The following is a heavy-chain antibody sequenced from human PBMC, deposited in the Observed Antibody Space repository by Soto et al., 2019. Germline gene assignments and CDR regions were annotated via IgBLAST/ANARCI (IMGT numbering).Heavy chain of an antibody. CDR3: ARANGYAEH. Sequence: QVQLQESGPGLVKPSETLSLTCTVSGGSINNHCWSWIRQPPGKGLEWLGYVDYKGITNYNPSLESRVTMSVETSKNQVSLNLTSLTAADTATYYCARANGYAEHWCQGIPVSVSS. J-gene: IGHJ1*01. CDR2: VDYKGIT. V-gene: IGHV4-59*11. D-gene: IGHD1-1*01. CDR1: GGSINNHC.